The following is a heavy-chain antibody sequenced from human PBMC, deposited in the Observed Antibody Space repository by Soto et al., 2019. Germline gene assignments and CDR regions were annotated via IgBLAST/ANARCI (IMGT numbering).Heavy chain of an antibody. CDR2: INAGNGNT. D-gene: IGHD2-2*02. CDR1: GYTFTSYA. V-gene: IGHV1-3*01. J-gene: IGHJ6*04. Sequence: QVQLVQSGAEVKKPGASVKVSCKASGYTFTSYAMHWVRQAPGQRLEWMGWINAGNGNTKYSQKFQGRVTITRDTSASTANMELSRLRSEDTAVYYCARVGVGYCSSTSCYTSYYYGMDVWGKGTTVTVSS. CDR3: ARVGVGYCSSTSCYTSYYYGMDV.